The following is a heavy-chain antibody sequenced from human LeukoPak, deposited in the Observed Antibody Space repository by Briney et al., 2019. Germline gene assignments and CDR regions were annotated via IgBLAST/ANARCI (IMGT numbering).Heavy chain of an antibody. CDR1: GYTFAGYY. Sequence: ASVKVSCKASGYTFAGYYMHWVRQAPGQGLEWMGWINPNSGGTIYAQKFQGRVTMTRDTSISTVYMELSRLRSDDTAVYYCARAPPITRGPFDPWGQGTLVTVSS. D-gene: IGHD3-10*01. CDR3: ARAPPITRGPFDP. J-gene: IGHJ5*02. V-gene: IGHV1-2*02. CDR2: INPNSGGT.